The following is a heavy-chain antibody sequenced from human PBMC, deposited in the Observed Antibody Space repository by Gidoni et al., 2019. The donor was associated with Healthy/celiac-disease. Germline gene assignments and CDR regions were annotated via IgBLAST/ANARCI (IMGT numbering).Heavy chain of an antibody. V-gene: IGHV4-39*07. CDR3: ARDRRIITMVRGVITSLYYFDY. J-gene: IGHJ4*02. Sequence: QLQLQESGPGLVKPSETLSLTCTVSGGSISSSSYYWGWLRQPPGQGLEWIGSIYYSGSTYYNPSLKSRVTISVDTSKNQFPLKLSSVTAADTAVYYCARDRRIITMVRGVITSLYYFDYWGQGTLVTVSS. CDR2: IYYSGST. D-gene: IGHD3-10*01. CDR1: GGSISSSSYY.